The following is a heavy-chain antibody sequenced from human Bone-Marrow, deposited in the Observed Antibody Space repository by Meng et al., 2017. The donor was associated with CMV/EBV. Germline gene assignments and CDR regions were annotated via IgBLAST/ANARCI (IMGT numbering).Heavy chain of an antibody. D-gene: IGHD1-26*01. CDR1: GFTVSSNY. CDR2: IYSGGNT. J-gene: IGHJ4*02. V-gene: IGHV3-66*01. CDR3: ASGYGGSSH. Sequence: GESLKISCAASGFTVSSNYMSWVRQAPGKGLEWVSVIYSGGNTYYTDSVKGRFTISRDNSKNTLYLQMSSLRAEDTAVYYCASGYGGSSHWGQGKLVNVDS.